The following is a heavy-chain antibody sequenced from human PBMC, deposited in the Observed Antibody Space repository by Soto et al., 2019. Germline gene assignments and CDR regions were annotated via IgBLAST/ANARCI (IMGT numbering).Heavy chain of an antibody. V-gene: IGHV3-23*01. J-gene: IGHJ2*01. CDR2: ISGSGWQT. Sequence: EVRIMESGGGFLQPGWSQRLSCVASGFTFNSYVMSWVRQTPEKGLEWVSAISGSGWQTYCAQSVQGRFTISRDNSKSTVYLHMHSLRAEDSGIYYCAKGRYFDVSGGCANFWGRGTLVTVSS. D-gene: IGHD3-9*01. CDR3: AKGRYFDVSGGCANF. CDR1: GFTFNSYV.